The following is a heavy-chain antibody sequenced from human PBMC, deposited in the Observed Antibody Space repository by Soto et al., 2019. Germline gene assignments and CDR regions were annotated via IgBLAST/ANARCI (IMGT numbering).Heavy chain of an antibody. V-gene: IGHV3-23*01. Sequence: AGGSLRLSCVASGFTFDNYAMTWVRQAPGKGLQWVSVISGSGGSTYYADSVKGRFTISRDNSKNTLYLQMNSLRAEDTAVYYCAKDEKAVAGTIDYWGQGTLVTVSS. D-gene: IGHD6-19*01. J-gene: IGHJ4*02. CDR1: GFTFDNYA. CDR2: ISGSGGST. CDR3: AKDEKAVAGTIDY.